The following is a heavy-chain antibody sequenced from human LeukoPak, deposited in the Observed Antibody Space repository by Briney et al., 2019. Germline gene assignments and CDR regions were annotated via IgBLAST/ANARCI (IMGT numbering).Heavy chain of an antibody. V-gene: IGHV3-53*01. D-gene: IGHD2-21*01. J-gene: IGHJ4*02. CDR1: GSTVSSQY. Sequence: GGSLRLSCAASGSTVSSQYMNWVRQAPGKGLEWVSVIHNGGVTYYADSVKGRFTISRDNSKNIQYLQMDSLRADDTAIYYCASSVYSGSPTKSFDYWGRGTLITVSS. CDR2: IHNGGVT. CDR3: ASSVYSGSPTKSFDY.